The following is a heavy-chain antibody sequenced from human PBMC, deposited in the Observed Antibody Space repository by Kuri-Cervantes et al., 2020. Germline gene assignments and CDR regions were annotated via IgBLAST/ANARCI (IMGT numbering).Heavy chain of an antibody. V-gene: IGHV4-59*08. D-gene: IGHD3-9*01. Sequence: GSLRLSCTVSGGSISSYYWSWIRQPPGKGLEWIGYIYYSGSTNYNPSLKSRVTISVDTSKNQSSLKLSSVTAADTAVYYCARSQYFDWLSPFDYWGQGTLVTVS. CDR2: IYYSGST. J-gene: IGHJ4*02. CDR3: ARSQYFDWLSPFDY. CDR1: GGSISSYY.